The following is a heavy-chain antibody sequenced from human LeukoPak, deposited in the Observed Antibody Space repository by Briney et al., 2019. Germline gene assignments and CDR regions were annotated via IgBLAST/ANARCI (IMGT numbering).Heavy chain of an antibody. Sequence: SETLSLTCTVSGYSISSGYYWGWIRQPPGKGLEWIGSIYHSGSTYYNPSLKSRVTISVDTSENQFSLKLSSVTAADTAVYYCARELAVAGGAFDIWGQGTMVTVSS. CDR1: GYSISSGYY. V-gene: IGHV4-38-2*02. CDR3: ARELAVAGGAFDI. J-gene: IGHJ3*02. D-gene: IGHD6-19*01. CDR2: IYHSGST.